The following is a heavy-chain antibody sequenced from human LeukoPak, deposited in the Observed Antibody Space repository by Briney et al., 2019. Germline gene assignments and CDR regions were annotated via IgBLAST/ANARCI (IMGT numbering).Heavy chain of an antibody. Sequence: GGSLRLSCAASGFTVNSNYMSWVRQAPGKGLEWVSVIYSGGSTYYADSVKGRFTISRDNSKNTLYLQMNSLRAEDTAVYYCAREANYYGSGSYYWSYFDYWGQGTLVTVSS. V-gene: IGHV3-53*01. CDR1: GFTVNSNY. J-gene: IGHJ4*02. D-gene: IGHD3-10*01. CDR3: AREANYYGSGSYYWSYFDY. CDR2: IYSGGST.